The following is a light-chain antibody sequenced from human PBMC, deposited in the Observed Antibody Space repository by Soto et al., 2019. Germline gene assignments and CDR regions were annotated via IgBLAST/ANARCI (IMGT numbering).Light chain of an antibody. J-gene: IGKJ3*01. CDR3: QQYHDWPPIT. Sequence: EIVMTQSPDTLSVSPGEGVTLSCRASQSVSSDLAWYQQKPGQSPRLLMYGASTRATDIPARFSGGGSGTEFTLTISSRQSEDVAIYYCQQYHDWPPITFGPGTKVEIK. V-gene: IGKV3-15*01. CDR1: QSVSSD. CDR2: GAS.